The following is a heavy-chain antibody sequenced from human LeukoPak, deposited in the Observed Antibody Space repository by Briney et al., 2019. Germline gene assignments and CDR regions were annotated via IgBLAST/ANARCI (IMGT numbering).Heavy chain of an antibody. V-gene: IGHV3-64*01. J-gene: IGHJ4*02. Sequence: GVLRLSCAASGFXFSTYSIYWVRQAPGKGLEFVSAISSNGVRKVYANSVKGRFTMSRDNSNNTLFLQMGSLRTEDMAVYYCARDRVGSSWSEFDYWGQGTLVTVSS. CDR1: GFXFSTYS. CDR2: ISSNGVRK. CDR3: ARDRVGSSWSEFDY. D-gene: IGHD6-13*01.